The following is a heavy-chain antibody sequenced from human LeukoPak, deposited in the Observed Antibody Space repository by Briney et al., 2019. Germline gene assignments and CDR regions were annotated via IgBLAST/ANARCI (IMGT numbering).Heavy chain of an antibody. CDR3: ARQYYDSTGYYYFDY. D-gene: IGHD3-22*01. J-gene: IGHJ4*02. CDR1: GGSLTGSSYY. CDR2: MYYSGST. Sequence: SETLSLTCSVSGGSLTGSSYYWAWIRQPPGKGLEWIGSMYYSGSTYYNSSLKSRVTISEDTSKNQFSLKLTSVTAADTAVYYCARQYYDSTGYYYFDYWGQRTLVTVSS. V-gene: IGHV4-39*01.